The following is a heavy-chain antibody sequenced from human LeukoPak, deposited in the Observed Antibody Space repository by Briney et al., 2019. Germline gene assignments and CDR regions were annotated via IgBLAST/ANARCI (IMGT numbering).Heavy chain of an antibody. J-gene: IGHJ6*02. CDR1: GFTFSSYG. V-gene: IGHV3-33*08. CDR2: IWYDGSNK. Sequence: GGSLRLSCAASGFTFSSYGMHWVRQAPGKGLEWVAVIWYDGSNKYYADSVKGRFTISGDNSKNTLYLQMNSLRAEDTAVYYCARELYSSSPNYYYYYGMDVWGQGTTVTVSS. CDR3: ARELYSSSPNYYYYYGMDV. D-gene: IGHD6-6*01.